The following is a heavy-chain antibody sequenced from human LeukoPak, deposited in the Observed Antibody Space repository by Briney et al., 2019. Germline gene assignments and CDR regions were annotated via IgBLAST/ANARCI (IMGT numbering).Heavy chain of an antibody. CDR3: ARMDGYNDFDY. J-gene: IGHJ4*02. V-gene: IGHV4-39*01. CDR2: IHYSGST. CDR1: GGSISSSSYY. Sequence: KASESLSLTRTASGGSISSSSYYWGWIRQPPGKGLEWIGSIHYSGSTYYNPSLKSPVTISVDTSKNQFSLKLSSVTAADTAVYYCARMDGYNDFDYWGQGTLVTVSS. D-gene: IGHD5-24*01.